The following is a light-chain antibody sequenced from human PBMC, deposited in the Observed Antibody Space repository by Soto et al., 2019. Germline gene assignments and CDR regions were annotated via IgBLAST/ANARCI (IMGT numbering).Light chain of an antibody. CDR2: AAS. J-gene: IGKJ4*01. CDR3: QRYDSAVLT. Sequence: DIQMTQSPSSLSASVGDRVTITCRASQGIRNSLAWYQQKPGKVPKLLIYAASTLQSGVPSRFSGSGSGTDFTLTISSLQPEDIATYYCQRYDSAVLTFGGGTKVEI. V-gene: IGKV1-27*01. CDR1: QGIRNS.